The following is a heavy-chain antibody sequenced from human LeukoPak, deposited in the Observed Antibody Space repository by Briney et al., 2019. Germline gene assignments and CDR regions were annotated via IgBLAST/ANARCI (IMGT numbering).Heavy chain of an antibody. CDR3: ARRLDYYYYGMDV. Sequence: SETLPLTCTVSGGSISSSSYYWGWIRQPPGKGLEWIGSIYYSGSTYYNPSLKSRVTISVDTSKNQFSLKLSSVTAADTAVYYCARRLDYYYYGMDVWGQGTTVTVSS. CDR2: IYYSGST. CDR1: GGSISSSSYY. J-gene: IGHJ6*02. D-gene: IGHD4-11*01. V-gene: IGHV4-39*01.